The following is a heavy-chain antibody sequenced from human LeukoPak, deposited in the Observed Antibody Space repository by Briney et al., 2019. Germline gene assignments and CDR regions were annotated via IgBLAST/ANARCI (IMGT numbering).Heavy chain of an antibody. J-gene: IGHJ5*02. V-gene: IGHV1-18*01. D-gene: IGHD3-10*01. CDR3: ARGLGDYYGSGSYSLNWFDP. CDR2: ISAYNGNT. CDR1: GYTFTSSG. Sequence: ASVKVSCKASGYTFTSSGISWVRQAPGQGLEWMGWISAYNGNTNNAQKLQGRVTMTTDTSTITAYMELRSLRSDDTAVYYCARGLGDYYGSGSYSLNWFDPWGQGTLVTVSS.